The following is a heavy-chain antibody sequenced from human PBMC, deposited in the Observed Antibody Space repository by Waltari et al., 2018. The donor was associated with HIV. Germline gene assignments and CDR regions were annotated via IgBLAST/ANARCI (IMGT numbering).Heavy chain of an antibody. Sequence: QVQLVQSGAEVKKPGASVKVSCKASGYTFTGYYMTWVRQAPAQGLAWMGWINPNSGGTNYAQKFQGRVTMTRDTSISTAYMELSRLRSDDTAVYYCARNIVVVPAANSYYGMDVWGQGTTVTVSS. CDR2: INPNSGGT. CDR3: ARNIVVVPAANSYYGMDV. CDR1: GYTFTGYY. J-gene: IGHJ6*02. D-gene: IGHD2-2*01. V-gene: IGHV1-2*02.